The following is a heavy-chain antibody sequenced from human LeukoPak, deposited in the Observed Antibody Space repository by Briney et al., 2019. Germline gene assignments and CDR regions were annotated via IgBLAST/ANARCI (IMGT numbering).Heavy chain of an antibody. V-gene: IGHV3-48*01. CDR1: GFTFSIYS. J-gene: IGHJ4*02. Sequence: GGSLRLSCAASGFTFSIYSMNWLRQAPGKGLEGVSYITGSSSTIYYADSVKGRFTISRDNAENSLYLQMNSLRAEDTAVYYCARVVQSSSGRKFDYWGQGTLVTVSS. CDR2: ITGSSSTI. D-gene: IGHD6-19*01. CDR3: ARVVQSSSGRKFDY.